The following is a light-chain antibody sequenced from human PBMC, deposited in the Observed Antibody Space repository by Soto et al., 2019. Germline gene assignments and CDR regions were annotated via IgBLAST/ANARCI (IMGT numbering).Light chain of an antibody. J-gene: IGKJ4*01. CDR2: DGF. V-gene: IGKV3-11*01. CDR1: QSVGPS. CDR3: QQRNKWPPT. Sequence: EVVLTQSPDTLSLSPGERATLSCRASQSVGPSLFWYQQKPGRAPRLLIYDGFKRAAGVPARFSTSVSGTDFTLTISNLEAEDCAVYHCQQRNKWPPTFGGGTKLEI.